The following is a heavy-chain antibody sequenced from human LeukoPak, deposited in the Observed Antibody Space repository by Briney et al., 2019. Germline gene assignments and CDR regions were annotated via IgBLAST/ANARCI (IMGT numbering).Heavy chain of an antibody. D-gene: IGHD4-23*01. V-gene: IGHV1-46*01. Sequence: GASVKVSCKASGYTFTSYYMHWVRQAPGQGLEWMGIINPSGGSTSYAQKFQGRVTMTRDTSTSTVYMELSSLRPEDTAVYYCARARLRWPIDYWGQGTLVTVSS. CDR3: ARARLRWPIDY. J-gene: IGHJ4*02. CDR1: GYTFTSYY. CDR2: INPSGGST.